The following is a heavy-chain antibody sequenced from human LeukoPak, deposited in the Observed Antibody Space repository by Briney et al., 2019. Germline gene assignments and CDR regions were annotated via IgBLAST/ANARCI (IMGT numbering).Heavy chain of an antibody. Sequence: GGSLRLSCATSQFNFNKFGMTWIRQAPGKGLEWVSSISGNGGSTQYADSVQGRFAISRDNSKNTLYLQMNSLIAEDTAVYFCAKDPNGDYIGTFDIWGQGTMVTVSS. CDR2: ISGNGGST. J-gene: IGHJ3*02. CDR3: AKDPNGDYIGTFDI. D-gene: IGHD4-17*01. V-gene: IGHV3-23*01. CDR1: QFNFNKFG.